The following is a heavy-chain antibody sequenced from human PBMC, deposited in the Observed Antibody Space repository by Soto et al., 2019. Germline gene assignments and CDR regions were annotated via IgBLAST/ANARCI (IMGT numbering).Heavy chain of an antibody. V-gene: IGHV3-23*01. CDR3: AKDPGIAAATDKARGLDV. J-gene: IGHJ6*04. D-gene: IGHD6-13*01. Sequence: EVQLLESGGGLVQPGGSLRLSCAASGFTFSSYAMSWVRQAPGKGLEWVSAISGSGGSTYYADSVKGRFTISRDNSKNTLYLQMNSLRAEDTAVYYCAKDPGIAAATDKARGLDVWGKGTTVTVSS. CDR1: GFTFSSYA. CDR2: ISGSGGST.